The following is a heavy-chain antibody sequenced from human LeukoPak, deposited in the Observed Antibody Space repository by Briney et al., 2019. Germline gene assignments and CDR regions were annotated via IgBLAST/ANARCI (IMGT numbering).Heavy chain of an antibody. J-gene: IGHJ4*02. CDR2: ISYDGSNK. D-gene: IGHD5-18*01. CDR1: GFTFNSYW. Sequence: GGSLRLSCAASGFTFNSYWMTWVRQAPGKGLEWVAVISYDGSNKYYADSVKGRFTISRDNSKNTLYLQMNSLRAEDTAVYYCARDDGYSYGFDYWGQGTLVTVSS. CDR3: ARDDGYSYGFDY. V-gene: IGHV3-30-3*01.